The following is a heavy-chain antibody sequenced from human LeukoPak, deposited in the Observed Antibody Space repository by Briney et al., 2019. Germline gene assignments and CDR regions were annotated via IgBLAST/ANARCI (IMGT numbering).Heavy chain of an antibody. CDR1: GGTFSSYA. CDR3: ARVDSSSGYYHQFDY. V-gene: IGHV1-69*01. D-gene: IGHD3-22*01. Sequence: SVKVSCKASGGTFSSYAISWVRQAPGQGLEWMGGITPIFGTANYAQKFQGRVTITADESTSTAYMELSSLRSEDTAVYYCARVDSSSGYYHQFDYWGQGTLVTVSS. J-gene: IGHJ4*02. CDR2: ITPIFGTA.